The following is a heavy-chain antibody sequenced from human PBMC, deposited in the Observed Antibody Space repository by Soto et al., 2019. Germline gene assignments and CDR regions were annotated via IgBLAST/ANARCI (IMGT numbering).Heavy chain of an antibody. CDR3: AGHQNAYYAY. Sequence: SETLSLTCTVSGASISRYYWSWIRQPPGKELEWIGYVHYSGSTSSNPSLKSRVTISIDMSRTHFSLKLTSVTAADTAVYYCAGHQNAYYAYWGRGALVTVSS. J-gene: IGHJ4*02. CDR2: VHYSGST. V-gene: IGHV4-59*08. CDR1: GASISRYY.